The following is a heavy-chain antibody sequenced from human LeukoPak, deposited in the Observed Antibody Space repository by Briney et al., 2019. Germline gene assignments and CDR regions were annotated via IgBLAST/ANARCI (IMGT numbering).Heavy chain of an antibody. CDR1: GFTVSSNY. CDR3: ARDSGVYYDSSGYFFDP. Sequence: PGGSLRLSCAASGFTVSSNYMSWVRQAPGKGLEWVSVIYSGGSTYYADSVKGRFTISRDNSKNTLYLQMNSLRAEDTAVYYCARDSGVYYDSSGYFFDPWGQGTLVTVSS. D-gene: IGHD3-22*01. J-gene: IGHJ5*02. V-gene: IGHV3-66*02. CDR2: IYSGGST.